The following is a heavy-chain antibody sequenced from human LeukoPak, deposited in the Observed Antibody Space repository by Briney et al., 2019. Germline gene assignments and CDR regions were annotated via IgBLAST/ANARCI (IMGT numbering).Heavy chain of an antibody. CDR3: ARRYSNSYFDY. CDR1: GYSISSGYY. J-gene: IGHJ4*02. V-gene: IGHV4-38-2*01. D-gene: IGHD4-11*01. CDR2: IYHSGST. Sequence: SETLSLTCAVSGYSISSGYYWAWIRQPPGNGLEWIGNIYHSGSTYYNPSLKSRVTISVDTSKNQFSLKLSSVTAADTAVYYCARRYSNSYFDYWGQGTLVTVSS.